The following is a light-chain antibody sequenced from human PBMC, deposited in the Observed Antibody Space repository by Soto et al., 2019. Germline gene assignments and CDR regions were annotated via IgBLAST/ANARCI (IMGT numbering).Light chain of an antibody. J-gene: IGLJ2*01. CDR1: SSDVGGYNY. V-gene: IGLV2-11*01. CDR2: DVI. CDR3: CSYAGSYTFVV. Sequence: QSVLTQPRSVSGSPGQSVTISCTGTSSDVGGYNYVSWYQQYPGKAPKLMIYDVIKRPSGVPDRFSGSKSGNTASLTISGLQAEDEADYYCCSYAGSYTFVVFGGGTKVTVL.